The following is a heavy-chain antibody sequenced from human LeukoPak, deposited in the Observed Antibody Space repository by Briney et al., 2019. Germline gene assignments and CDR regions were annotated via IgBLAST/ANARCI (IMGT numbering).Heavy chain of an antibody. Sequence: SETLSLTCTVSGGSISSSSYYWGWIRQPPGKGLEWIRSIYYSGSTYYNPSLKSRVTISVDTSKNQFSLKLSSVTAADTAVYYCARDYYDSSGYYRRRLYYFDYWGQGTLVTVSS. V-gene: IGHV4-39*02. CDR1: GGSISSSSYY. CDR2: IYYSGST. D-gene: IGHD3-22*01. J-gene: IGHJ4*02. CDR3: ARDYYDSSGYYRRRLYYFDY.